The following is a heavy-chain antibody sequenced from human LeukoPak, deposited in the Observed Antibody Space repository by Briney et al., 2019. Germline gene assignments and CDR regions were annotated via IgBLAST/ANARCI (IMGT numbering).Heavy chain of an antibody. CDR2: ISSNGGST. CDR3: XXDLSGFGELSGFDY. D-gene: IGHD3-10*01. CDR1: GFTFSSYA. V-gene: IGHV3-64*01. J-gene: IGHJ4*02. Sequence: GGSLRLSCAASGFTFSSYAMHWVRQAPGKGLEYVSAISSNGGSTYYANSVKGRFTISRDNSKNTLYLQMGSLRAEAMAVYYCXXDLSGFGELSGFDYWGQGTLVTVSS.